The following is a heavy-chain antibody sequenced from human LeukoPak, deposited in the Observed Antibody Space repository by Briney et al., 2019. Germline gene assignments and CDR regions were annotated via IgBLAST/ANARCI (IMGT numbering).Heavy chain of an antibody. Sequence: SETLSLTCTVSGGSISSYYWSWLRQPPGKGLEWIGYIYYSGSTNYNPSLKSRVTISVDTSKNQFSLKLSSVTAADTAVYYCARAAAAGTGSFDYWGQGTVVTVSS. V-gene: IGHV4-59*01. J-gene: IGHJ4*02. CDR1: GGSISSYY. CDR2: IYYSGST. CDR3: ARAAAAGTGSFDY. D-gene: IGHD6-13*01.